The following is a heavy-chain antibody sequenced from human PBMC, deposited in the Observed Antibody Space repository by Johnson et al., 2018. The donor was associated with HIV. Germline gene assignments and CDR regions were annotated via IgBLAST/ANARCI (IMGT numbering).Heavy chain of an antibody. CDR3: TTYATMITMYVEIKGGAFDI. D-gene: IGHD3-16*01. CDR2: IKRKSDGGTT. J-gene: IGHJ3*02. V-gene: IGHV3-15*01. CDR1: EFTLSNAW. Sequence: VQLVESGGGLVKPGGSLRLSCAASEFTLSNAWMSWVRQVPGKGLEWVGRIKRKSDGGTTEYAAPVKGRFSISSDDSKNTLYLQMNSLKTEDTAVYYCTTYATMITMYVEIKGGAFDIWGQGTMVTVSS.